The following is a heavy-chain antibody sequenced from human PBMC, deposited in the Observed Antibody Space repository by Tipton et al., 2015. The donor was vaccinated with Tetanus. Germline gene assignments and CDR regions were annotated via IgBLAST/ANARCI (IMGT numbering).Heavy chain of an antibody. Sequence: GSLRLSCAASGLTFSTYWMTWVRQAPGKGLEWVANIKQDSTEKYYVDSVKGRFTVSRDNAKSSLYLQMNSLRVEDTAVYSCARGMAEASNCGGDCYSDYWGQGTLVTVSS. V-gene: IGHV3-7*04. CDR3: ARGMAEASNCGGDCYSDY. D-gene: IGHD2-21*02. J-gene: IGHJ4*02. CDR1: GLTFSTYW. CDR2: IKQDSTEK.